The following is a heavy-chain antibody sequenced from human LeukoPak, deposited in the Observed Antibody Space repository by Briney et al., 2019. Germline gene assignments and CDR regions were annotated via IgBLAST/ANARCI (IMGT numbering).Heavy chain of an antibody. J-gene: IGHJ4*02. D-gene: IGHD3-22*01. CDR2: FYFGGST. CDR1: GCSISSYY. V-gene: IGHV4-59*01. CDR3: ARSTTYYYDSSGSSHFGY. Sequence: SETLSLTCTVSGCSISSYYWGWIRQPPGKGLEGRGNFYFGGSTNYNPSLNRPITISVATFKNTFSLKLSSVTAADTAVYYCARSTTYYYDSSGSSHFGYWGQGTLVTVSS.